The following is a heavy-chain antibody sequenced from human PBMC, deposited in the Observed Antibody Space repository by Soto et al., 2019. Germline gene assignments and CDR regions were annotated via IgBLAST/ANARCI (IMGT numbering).Heavy chain of an antibody. CDR1: GVSISSGADY. D-gene: IGHD6-19*01. J-gene: IGHJ4*02. V-gene: IGHV4-31*03. Sequence: LSLTCSVSGVSISSGADYWSWIRQRPGKGLEWIGSIYSSGSSSYNPALKSRLTISLDTSKNQFPLKLTSVTAADTAVYYCARFAYRSGWNFDYWGRGTLVTVS. CDR2: IYSSGSS. CDR3: ARFAYRSGWNFDY.